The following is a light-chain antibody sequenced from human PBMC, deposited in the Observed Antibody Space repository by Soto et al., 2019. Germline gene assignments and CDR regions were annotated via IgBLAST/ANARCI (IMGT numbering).Light chain of an antibody. J-gene: IGKJ5*01. CDR3: QQYGRSPIT. V-gene: IGKV3-20*01. Sequence: EIVLTQSPSTLSVSPGERATLSCRASQSVSSSLAWYQQKPGQAPRLLISGASGRAAGIPDRFSGSGSGTDFTLTISRLEPEDFALYYCQQYGRSPITFGQGTRLEIK. CDR1: QSVSSS. CDR2: GAS.